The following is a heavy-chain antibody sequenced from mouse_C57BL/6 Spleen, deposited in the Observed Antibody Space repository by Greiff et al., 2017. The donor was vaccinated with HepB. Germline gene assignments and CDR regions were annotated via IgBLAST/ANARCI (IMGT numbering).Heavy chain of an antibody. CDR2: FYPGSGSI. Sequence: QVQLKESGAELVKPGASVKLSCKASGYTFTEYTIHWVKQRSGQGLAWIGWFYPGSGSIKDNEKFKDKATVTADKSSSTFYMELSRLTAEDSAVYFCARHDDGNYLWFAYWGQGTLVTVSA. J-gene: IGHJ3*01. V-gene: IGHV1-62-2*01. CDR1: GYTFTEYT. D-gene: IGHD2-1*01. CDR3: ARHDDGNYLWFAY.